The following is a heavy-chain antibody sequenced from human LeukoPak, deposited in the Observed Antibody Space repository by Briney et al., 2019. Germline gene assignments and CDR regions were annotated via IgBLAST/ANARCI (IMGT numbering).Heavy chain of an antibody. CDR2: IRSKPYGGTA. J-gene: IGHJ4*02. CDR1: GFTFGDYV. Sequence: GGSLRLFCTPCGFTFGDYVMSWVRQAPGKGLEWVGFIRSKPYGGTAEYAASVKGGFIISRDNSKTIAYMQMNSLRGEDTAVYYCTTESAAGTGSGYWGEGTLVTVSS. D-gene: IGHD6-13*01. V-gene: IGHV3-49*04. CDR3: TTESAAGTGSGY.